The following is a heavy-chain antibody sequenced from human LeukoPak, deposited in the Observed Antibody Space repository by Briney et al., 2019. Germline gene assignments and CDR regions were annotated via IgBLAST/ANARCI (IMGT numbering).Heavy chain of an antibody. CDR1: GFTFSSYE. Sequence: GGSLRLSCAASGFTFSSYEMNWVRQAPGKGLEWISYISLSGSTINYADSVRGRFTISRDNSKDTLYLQLNSLTAEDTAIYYCAKPISGGLAVSADWFDPWGQGTLVTVSS. D-gene: IGHD6-19*01. CDR3: AKPISGGLAVSADWFDP. CDR2: ISLSGSTI. V-gene: IGHV3-48*03. J-gene: IGHJ5*02.